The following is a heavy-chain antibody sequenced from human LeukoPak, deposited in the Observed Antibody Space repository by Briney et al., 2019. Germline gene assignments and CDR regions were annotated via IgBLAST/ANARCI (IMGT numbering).Heavy chain of an antibody. CDR3: ARESSGSYYAFDY. D-gene: IGHD1-26*01. V-gene: IGHV3-21*01. Sequence: PGGSLRLSCAASGFTFSSYGMSWVRQAPGKGLEWVSSISSSSYIYYADSVKGRFTISRDNAKNPLYLQMNSLRAEDTAVYYCARESSGSYYAFDYWGQGTLVTVSS. CDR1: GFTFSSYG. CDR2: ISSSSYI. J-gene: IGHJ4*02.